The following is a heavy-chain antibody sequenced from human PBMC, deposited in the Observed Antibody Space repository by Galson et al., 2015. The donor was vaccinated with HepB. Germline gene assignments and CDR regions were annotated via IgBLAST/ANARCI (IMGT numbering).Heavy chain of an antibody. CDR3: ARDSGGNTGFDY. D-gene: IGHD4-23*01. V-gene: IGHV3-21*01. CDR1: GFTFSDDI. J-gene: IGHJ4*02. Sequence: SLRLSCASSGFTFSDDIMNWVRQAPGKGLEWVSSITSSSSYIYYADSVKGRFTISRDNPKNSLYLQMDNLRAEDTAVYYCARDSGGNTGFDYWGQGTLVTVSS. CDR2: ITSSSSYI.